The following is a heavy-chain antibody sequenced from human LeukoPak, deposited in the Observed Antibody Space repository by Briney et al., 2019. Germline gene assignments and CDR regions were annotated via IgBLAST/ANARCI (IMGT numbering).Heavy chain of an antibody. CDR3: VKGGGDYYGAGSSLDY. Sequence: GRSLRLSCAASGFTFDDYAMHWVRQAPAKGLEWVSGISWDSATLGYADSVKGRFTISRDNAKNSLYLQMNSLRAEDMALYYCVKGGGDYYGAGSSLDYWGQGTLVTVSS. V-gene: IGHV3-9*03. CDR2: ISWDSATL. D-gene: IGHD3-10*01. J-gene: IGHJ4*02. CDR1: GFTFDDYA.